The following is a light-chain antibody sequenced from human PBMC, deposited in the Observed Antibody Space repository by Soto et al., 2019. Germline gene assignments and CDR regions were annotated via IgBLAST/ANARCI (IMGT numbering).Light chain of an antibody. J-gene: IGKJ4*01. CDR1: QGININ. V-gene: IGKV1-27*01. Sequence: DIQMTQSPSSLSASVGDRVTITCRASQGININLAWYQQKPGKVPKLLIYATSTLPSGVPSRFSGSGSGTDFTLTISSLQPEDVATYYCQKYNSAPLTFGGGTKVEIK. CDR3: QKYNSAPLT. CDR2: ATS.